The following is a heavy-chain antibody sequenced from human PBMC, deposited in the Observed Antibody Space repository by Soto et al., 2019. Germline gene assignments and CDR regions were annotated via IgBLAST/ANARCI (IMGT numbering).Heavy chain of an antibody. Sequence: QVQLQESGPGLVKPSQTLSLTCTVSGGSISSGGYYWSWIRQHPGKGLEWIGHIYYSGSTYYNPSLKGRVPISVDTSQNQFSVKLSSVTAADTAVDYCAGGLGGYDSSGYYSGDYWGQGTLVTVSS. J-gene: IGHJ4*02. D-gene: IGHD3-22*01. V-gene: IGHV4-31*03. CDR1: GGSISSGGYY. CDR2: IYYSGST. CDR3: AGGLGGYDSSGYYSGDY.